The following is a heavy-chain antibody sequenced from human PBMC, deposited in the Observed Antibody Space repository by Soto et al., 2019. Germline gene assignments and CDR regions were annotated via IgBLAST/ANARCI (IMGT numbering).Heavy chain of an antibody. J-gene: IGHJ3*02. Sequence: EVQLVESGGGLVQPGRSLRLSCAASGFTFNDYAIHWVRQAPGKGLEWVSGISWNSGSIGYADSVKGRFTISRDNAKNSLYPQMNSLRAEDTALYYCAKDLGALGIAVADWAFDIWGQGTMVTVSS. CDR3: AKDLGALGIAVADWAFDI. V-gene: IGHV3-9*01. CDR2: ISWNSGSI. CDR1: GFTFNDYA. D-gene: IGHD6-19*01.